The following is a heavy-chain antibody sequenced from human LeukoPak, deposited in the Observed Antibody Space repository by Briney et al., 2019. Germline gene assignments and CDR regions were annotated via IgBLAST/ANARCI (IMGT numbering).Heavy chain of an antibody. Sequence: QPGGSLRLSCAASGFTFDDYGMSWVRQVPGKGLEWVSGINWNGGSTGYADSVKGRFTISRDNAKNSLYLQMSSLRAEDTALYYCARDHYGSGSYYLDYWGQGTLVTVSS. CDR2: INWNGGST. J-gene: IGHJ4*02. CDR1: GFTFDDYG. V-gene: IGHV3-20*04. D-gene: IGHD3-10*01. CDR3: ARDHYGSGSYYLDY.